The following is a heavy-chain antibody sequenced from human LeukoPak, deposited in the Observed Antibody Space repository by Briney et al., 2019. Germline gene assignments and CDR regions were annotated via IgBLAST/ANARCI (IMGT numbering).Heavy chain of an antibody. CDR3: ARSLIADRAFHI. D-gene: IGHD2-21*01. CDR2: ISSSGSYI. CDR1: GFSFTSDT. J-gene: IGHJ3*02. Sequence: PGGSLRLSCVASGFSFTSDTMSWGCQAPGKGLEWVSDISSSGSYIDYADSVKGRFTISRDNAKNSLFLQMYSLRGEDTAVYYCARSLIADRAFHIGGQGTMVTVSS. V-gene: IGHV3-21*01.